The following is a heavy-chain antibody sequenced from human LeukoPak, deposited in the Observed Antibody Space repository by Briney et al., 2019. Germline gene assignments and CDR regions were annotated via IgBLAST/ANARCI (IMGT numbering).Heavy chain of an antibody. J-gene: IGHJ4*02. CDR3: ARTYDSGNYYDY. Sequence: PGGSLRLSCAASVFTFSRYSMNWVRQAPGKGLEWVSSISGSSSFIYYADSVKGRFTISRDNAKESLYLQMNSLRAEDTAVYFCARTYDSGNYYDYWGQGTLVTVSS. V-gene: IGHV3-21*01. CDR2: ISGSSSFI. D-gene: IGHD3-10*01. CDR1: VFTFSRYS.